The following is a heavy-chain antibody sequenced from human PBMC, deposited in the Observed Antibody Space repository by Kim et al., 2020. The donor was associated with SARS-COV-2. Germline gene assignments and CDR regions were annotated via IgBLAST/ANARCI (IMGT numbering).Heavy chain of an antibody. J-gene: IGHJ4*02. V-gene: IGHV3-30-3*01. Sequence: GGSLRLSCAASGFTFSSYAMHWVRQAPGKGLEWVAVISYDGSNKYYADSVKGRFTISRDNSKNTLYLQMNSLRAEDTAVYYCARDPFLATIFGVVQVPYYFDYWGQGTLVTVSS. CDR1: GFTFSSYA. CDR2: ISYDGSNK. D-gene: IGHD3-3*01. CDR3: ARDPFLATIFGVVQVPYYFDY.